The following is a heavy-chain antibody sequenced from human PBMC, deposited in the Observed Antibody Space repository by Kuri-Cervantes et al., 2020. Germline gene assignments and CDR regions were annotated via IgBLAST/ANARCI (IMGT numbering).Heavy chain of an antibody. CDR2: MNPNSGNT. V-gene: IGHV1-8*01. D-gene: IGHD6-13*01. Sequence: ASVKVSCKASGYTFTSYDINWVRQATGQGLEWMGWMNPNSGNTGYAQKFQGRVTMTRNTSISTAYMELSSLRSEDTAVYYCARGPGGSWYVYYYYGMDVWGQGTTVTVSS. CDR3: ARGPGGSWYVYYYYGMDV. J-gene: IGHJ6*02. CDR1: GYTFTSYD.